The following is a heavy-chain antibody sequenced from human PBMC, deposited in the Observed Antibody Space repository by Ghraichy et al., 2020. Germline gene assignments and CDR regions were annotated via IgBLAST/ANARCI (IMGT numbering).Heavy chain of an antibody. CDR3: ASTFLGWENDAFDI. V-gene: IGHV3-48*02. CDR2: ISSSSSTI. J-gene: IGHJ3*02. CDR1: GFTFSSYS. Sequence: GGSLRLSCAASGFTFSSYSMNWVRQAPGKGLEWVSYISSSSSTIYYADSVKGRFTISRDNAKNSLYLQMNSLRDEDTAVYYCASTFLGWENDAFDIWGQGTMVTVSS. D-gene: IGHD1-26*01.